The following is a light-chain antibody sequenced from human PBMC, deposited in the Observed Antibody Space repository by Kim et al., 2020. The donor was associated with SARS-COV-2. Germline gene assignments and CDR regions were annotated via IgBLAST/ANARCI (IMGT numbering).Light chain of an antibody. CDR3: QDRNNWPLT. Sequence: LSPGEIATLSCRASQNVNNYLAWYQQKPGQAPRLLIYDAFNRATGIPARFSGTGSGTDFTLTISSLEPEDFAVYYCQDRNNWPLTFGGGTKVDIK. V-gene: IGKV3-11*01. CDR1: QNVNNY. CDR2: DAF. J-gene: IGKJ4*01.